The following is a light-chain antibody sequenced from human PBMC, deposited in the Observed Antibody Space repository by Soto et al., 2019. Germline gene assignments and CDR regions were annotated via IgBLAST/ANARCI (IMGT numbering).Light chain of an antibody. CDR2: WAS. CDR3: QQYYDSPYT. V-gene: IGKV4-1*01. CDR1: HSVLSSSNNENY. Sequence: DIVMTQSPDSLALSLGERVTINCKSSHSVLSSSNNENYLTWYQQKPGQPPKLLIYWASTRESGVPDRFSGSGSGTDFTLTISSLQAEDVATYYCQQYYDSPYTFGQGTKLEIK. J-gene: IGKJ2*01.